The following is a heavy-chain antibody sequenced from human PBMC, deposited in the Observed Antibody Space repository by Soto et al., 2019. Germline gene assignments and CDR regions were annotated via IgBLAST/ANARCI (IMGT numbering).Heavy chain of an antibody. J-gene: IGHJ6*02. CDR3: ARQDSNSWKDYYYYGMDV. CDR1: GFTFSSYL. CDR2: IKQDGSEK. V-gene: IGHV3-7*01. Sequence: GGSLRLSCASAGFTFSSYLMSWVRQAPGKGLELVANIKQDGSEKYDVDSVKGRFTISRDNAKNLLYLQMNSMRAEDTAVYYCARQDSNSWKDYYYYGMDVWGQGTTVTVSS. D-gene: IGHD6-13*01.